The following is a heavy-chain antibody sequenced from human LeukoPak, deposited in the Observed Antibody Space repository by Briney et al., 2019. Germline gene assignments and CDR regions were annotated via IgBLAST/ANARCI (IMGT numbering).Heavy chain of an antibody. V-gene: IGHV3-49*04. Sequence: PGGSLRLSCAASGFTFSDYYMSWVRQAPGKGLEWVGFIRSKAYGGTTEYAASVKGRFTISRDDSKSIAYLQMNSLKTEDTAVYYCTRDPAPWILDYWGQGTLVTVSS. J-gene: IGHJ4*02. D-gene: IGHD5-18*01. CDR3: TRDPAPWILDY. CDR2: IRSKAYGGTT. CDR1: GFTFSDYY.